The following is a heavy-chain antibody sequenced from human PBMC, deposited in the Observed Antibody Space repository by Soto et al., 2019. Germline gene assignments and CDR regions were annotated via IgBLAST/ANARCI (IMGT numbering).Heavy chain of an antibody. CDR1: GFTFSTYS. CDR3: AREYTAWPLAYGLDV. V-gene: IGHV3-21*01. D-gene: IGHD2-2*02. Sequence: GGSLRLSCVGSGFTFSTYSINWVRQAPGKGLEWVSSISSRSDIYYADSVKGRFTISRDNAKNSVSLQMNSLRAEDTAVYYCAREYTAWPLAYGLDVWGQGTTVTVSS. J-gene: IGHJ6*02. CDR2: ISSRSDI.